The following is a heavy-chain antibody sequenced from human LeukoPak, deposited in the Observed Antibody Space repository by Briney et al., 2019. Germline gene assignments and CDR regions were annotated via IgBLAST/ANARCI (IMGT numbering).Heavy chain of an antibody. D-gene: IGHD4-23*01. J-gene: IGHJ6*03. CDR1: GYSISSGYY. V-gene: IGHV4-38-2*01. Sequence: SETLSLTCAVSGYSISSGYYWGWIRQPPGKGLEWIGSIYHSGSTYYNPSLKSRVTISVDTSKNQFSLKLSSVTAADTAVYYCARLGGSYTPTYYYYYMDVWGKGTTVTVSS. CDR2: IYHSGST. CDR3: ARLGGSYTPTYYYYYMDV.